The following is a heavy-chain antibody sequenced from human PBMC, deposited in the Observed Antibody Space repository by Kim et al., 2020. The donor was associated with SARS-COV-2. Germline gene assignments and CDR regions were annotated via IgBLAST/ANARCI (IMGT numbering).Heavy chain of an antibody. CDR1: GYSFTSYY. CDR2: INPSGDGK. Sequence: ASVKVSCKAFGYSFTSYYMHWVRQAPGQGLEWMGLINPSGDGKAYAQNFQGRLTLSRDTSMSTDYLELTSLRSEDTAVYYCARDNSARDIGGAIGWWFDP. D-gene: IGHD2-15*01. V-gene: IGHV1-46*01. CDR3: ARDNSARDIGGAIGWWFDP. J-gene: IGHJ5*02.